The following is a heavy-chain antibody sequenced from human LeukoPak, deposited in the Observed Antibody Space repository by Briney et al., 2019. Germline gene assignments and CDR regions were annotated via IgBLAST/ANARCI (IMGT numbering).Heavy chain of an antibody. V-gene: IGHV1-18*01. CDR3: ARVGDGYNGDALDI. CDR1: GYTFTSYG. J-gene: IGHJ3*02. D-gene: IGHD5-24*01. CDR2: ISAYNGNT. Sequence: ASVKVSCKXSGYTFTSYGISWVQQAPGQGLEWMGRISAYNGNTNYAQKLQGRVTMTTDTSTSTAYMELRSLRSDDTAVYYCARVGDGYNGDALDIWGQGTMVTVSS.